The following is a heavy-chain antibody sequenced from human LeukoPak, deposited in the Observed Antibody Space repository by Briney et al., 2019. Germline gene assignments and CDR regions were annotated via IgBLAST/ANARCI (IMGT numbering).Heavy chain of an antibody. V-gene: IGHV3-64*01. D-gene: IGHD3-16*02. Sequence: GGSLRLSCAASGFTFSSYAMHWVRQAPGKGLEYVSAISSNGGSTYYANSVKGRFTISRDNSKNTLYLQMNSLRAEDTAVYYCARDDYVWGSYPKEWGQGTLVTVSS. J-gene: IGHJ4*02. CDR1: GFTFSSYA. CDR2: ISSNGGST. CDR3: ARDDYVWGSYPKE.